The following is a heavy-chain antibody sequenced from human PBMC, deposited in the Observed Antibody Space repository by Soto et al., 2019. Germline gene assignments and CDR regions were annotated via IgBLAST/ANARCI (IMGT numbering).Heavy chain of an antibody. CDR1: GVDFIDYA. V-gene: IGHV3-30*03. D-gene: IGHD3-22*01. Sequence: ALRLSCGASGVDFIDYAVYWLRQDPCRGLEWVAIISSDGHHQFYLDNLRGRFTVSRDNSKNTLYLQMNSLRTEDTAVYYCSRGTYYPQSSGLHADYWGPVTVVTVSS. J-gene: IGHJ4*02. CDR3: SRGTYYPQSSGLHADY. CDR2: ISSDGHHQ.